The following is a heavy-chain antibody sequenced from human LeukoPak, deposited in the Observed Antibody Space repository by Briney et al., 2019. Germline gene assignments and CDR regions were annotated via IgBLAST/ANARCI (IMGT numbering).Heavy chain of an antibody. Sequence: PSETLSLTCAVSGYSISSGYYWGWIRQPPGKGLEWMGSIYHSGSTYYNPSLKSRVTISVDTSKNQFSLKLSSVTAADTAVYYCARLGDFWSGRGVYWGQGTLVTVSS. D-gene: IGHD3-3*01. J-gene: IGHJ4*02. V-gene: IGHV4-38-2*01. CDR3: ARLGDFWSGRGVY. CDR2: IYHSGST. CDR1: GYSISSGYY.